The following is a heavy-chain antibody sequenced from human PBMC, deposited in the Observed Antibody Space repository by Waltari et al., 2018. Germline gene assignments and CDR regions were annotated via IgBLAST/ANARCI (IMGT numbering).Heavy chain of an antibody. D-gene: IGHD3-3*01. J-gene: IGHJ3*02. Sequence: QVQLVESGGGVVQSGWSLRLSWVGSGFPFTNHGMNWVRQAPGKGLEWVAVIWYDGSNKNYVDSVKGRFTISRDNSKNTMYLEMNRLRAEDTAVYFCARGDGGSGLGASDIWGQGTMVTVSS. CDR3: ARGDGGSGLGASDI. V-gene: IGHV3-33*01. CDR1: GFPFTNHG. CDR2: IWYDGSNK.